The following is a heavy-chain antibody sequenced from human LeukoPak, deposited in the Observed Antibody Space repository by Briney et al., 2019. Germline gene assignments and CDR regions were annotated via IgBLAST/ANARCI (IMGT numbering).Heavy chain of an antibody. CDR3: ARDIHVPRIREPYFDI. V-gene: IGHV4-61*02. J-gene: IGHJ3*02. CDR1: GGSISSGSYY. Sequence: PSETLSLTCTVSGGSISSGSYYWSWIRQPAGKGLEWIGRINTSGGTNYNPSLKSRVTISVDMSKNQFFLKLSSVTAADTAVYYCARDIHVPRIREPYFDIWGEGTLVTVSS. CDR2: INTSGGT. D-gene: IGHD1-14*01.